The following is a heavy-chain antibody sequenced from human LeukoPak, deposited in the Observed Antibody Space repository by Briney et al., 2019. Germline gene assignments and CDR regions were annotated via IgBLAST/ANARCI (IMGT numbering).Heavy chain of an antibody. V-gene: IGHV3-15*01. Sequence: GGSLRLSCVVSGFTFSNAWMSWVRQGPGKGLEWVGRIKRKIDGETTDYAAPVNGRFTISRDDSKNTLYLQMNTLQTKDTAVYYCTIGVGVSDTDLWGQGTLVTVS. J-gene: IGHJ4*01. CDR2: IKRKIDGETT. CDR3: TIGVGVSDTDL. CDR1: GFTFSNAW. D-gene: IGHD1-26*01.